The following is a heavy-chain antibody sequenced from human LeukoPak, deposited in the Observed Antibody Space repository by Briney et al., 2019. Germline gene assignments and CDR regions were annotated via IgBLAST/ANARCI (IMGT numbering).Heavy chain of an antibody. CDR2: ISSSSSYI. J-gene: IGHJ6*03. CDR3: ARVIVVVTATKTGYYYYMDV. CDR1: GFTFSSYS. V-gene: IGHV3-21*01. Sequence: PGASLRLSCAASGFTFSSYSMNWVRQAPGKGLEWVSSISSSSSYIYYADSVKGRFTISRDNAKNSLYLQMNSLRAEDTAVYYCARVIVVVTATKTGYYYYMDVWGKGTTVTVSS. D-gene: IGHD2-21*02.